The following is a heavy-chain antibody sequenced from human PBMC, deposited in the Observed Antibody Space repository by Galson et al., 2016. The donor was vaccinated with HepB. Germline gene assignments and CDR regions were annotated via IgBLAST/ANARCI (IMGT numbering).Heavy chain of an antibody. Sequence: SLRLSCAASGFTFSSHWMHWVRQAPGKGLMCVSRLKSDGTSTYYADSVKGRFTISRDNAKNTLYLQMNSLRAEDTAVYCGRIGTAGIDYWGQGTLVTVSS. CDR1: GFTFSSHW. V-gene: IGHV3-74*01. J-gene: IGHJ4*02. CDR2: LKSDGTST. D-gene: IGHD6-13*01. CDR3: RIGTAGIDY.